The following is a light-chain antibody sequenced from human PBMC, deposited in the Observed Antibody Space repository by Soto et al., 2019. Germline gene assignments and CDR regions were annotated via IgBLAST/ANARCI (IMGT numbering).Light chain of an antibody. J-gene: IGLJ1*01. V-gene: IGLV2-14*01. Sequence: QSALTQPASVSGSPGQSITISCTGTSSDVGGYNYVSWYQQHPGKAPKLMIYEVSNRPSGVSNRFSDSKSGNTASLTISGLQAEVEADYYCSSYTSSSTLYVFGTGTKLTVL. CDR2: EVS. CDR3: SSYTSSSTLYV. CDR1: SSDVGGYNY.